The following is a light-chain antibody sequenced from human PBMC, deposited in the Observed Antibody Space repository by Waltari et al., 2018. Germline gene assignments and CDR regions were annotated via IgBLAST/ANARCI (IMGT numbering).Light chain of an antibody. CDR3: AAWDDSLNGVV. CDR1: SSHIGRNT. J-gene: IGLJ2*01. Sequence: QSVLTQPPSASGTPGQRVTISCSGSSSHIGRNTVNWYQQLPGTAPKLLIYSNNQRPSGFSDRFSGSKSGTSASLAISGLQSEDEADYSCAAWDDSLNGVVFGGGTKLTVL. CDR2: SNN. V-gene: IGLV1-44*01.